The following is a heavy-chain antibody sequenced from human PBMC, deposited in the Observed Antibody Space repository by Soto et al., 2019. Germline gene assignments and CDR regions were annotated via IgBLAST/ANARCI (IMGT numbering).Heavy chain of an antibody. V-gene: IGHV3-21*01. CDR1: GFTFSSYS. Sequence: EVQLVESGGGLVKPGGSLRLSCAASGFTFSSYSMNWVRQAPGKGLEWVSSITSSSNYIYYADSVKGRFTISRDNAKNSLYLQMNSLRAEDTAVYYCARDRVRGPATDYWGQGTLVTVSS. J-gene: IGHJ4*02. CDR2: ITSSSNYI. CDR3: ARDRVRGPATDY.